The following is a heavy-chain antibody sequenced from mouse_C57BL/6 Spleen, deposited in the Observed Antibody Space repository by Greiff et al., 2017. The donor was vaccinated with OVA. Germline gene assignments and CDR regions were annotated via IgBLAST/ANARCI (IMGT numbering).Heavy chain of an antibody. CDR3: ARHEEGVYYDYDPWFAY. CDR2: FYPGSGSI. Sequence: QVQLKQSGAELVKPGASVKLSCKASGYTFTEYTIHWVKQRSGQGLEWIGWFYPGSGSIKYNEKFKDKATLTADKSSSTVYMELSRLTSEDSAVYFCARHEEGVYYDYDPWFAYWGQGTLVTVSA. D-gene: IGHD2-4*01. J-gene: IGHJ3*01. CDR1: GYTFTEYT. V-gene: IGHV1-62-2*01.